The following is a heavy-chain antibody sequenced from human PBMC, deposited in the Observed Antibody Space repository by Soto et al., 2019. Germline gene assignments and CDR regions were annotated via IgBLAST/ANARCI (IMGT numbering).Heavy chain of an antibody. J-gene: IGHJ1*01. V-gene: IGHV3-23*01. D-gene: IGHD6-13*01. CDR3: AKDQAAAGTISRYFQH. Sequence: GGSLRLSCAASGFSFSTYAMSWVRQAPGKGLEWVSGISGSGGTTYYADSVKGRFTISRDNSKNTRYLQLNSLRAEDTAVYYCAKDQAAAGTISRYFQHWGQGTLVTVSS. CDR1: GFSFSTYA. CDR2: ISGSGGTT.